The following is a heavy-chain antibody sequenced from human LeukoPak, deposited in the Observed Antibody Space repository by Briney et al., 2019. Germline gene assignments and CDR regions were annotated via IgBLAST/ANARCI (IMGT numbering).Heavy chain of an antibody. CDR1: GYTFTSYD. V-gene: IGHV1-8*01. Sequence: ASVKVSCKASGYTFTSYDINWVRQATGQGLEWMGWMNPNSGNTGYAQKFQGRATMTRNTSISTAYMELSSLRSEDTAVYYCARGRRWSNNWFDPWGQGTLVTVSS. D-gene: IGHD4-23*01. CDR3: ARGRRWSNNWFDP. J-gene: IGHJ5*02. CDR2: MNPNSGNT.